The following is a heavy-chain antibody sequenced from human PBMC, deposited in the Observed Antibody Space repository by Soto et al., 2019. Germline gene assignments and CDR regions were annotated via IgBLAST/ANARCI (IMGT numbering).Heavy chain of an antibody. V-gene: IGHV1-2*02. J-gene: IGHJ6*02. CDR2: INPNSGDT. Sequence: QVQLVQSGTEVKRPGDSVKVSCKASGYTFTGYYVHWVRQAPGQGLERMGWINPNSGDTYLAQRFQGRVTMNRDTSIGAAYMELRGLTSDDTPECYCGKGGAIVAAGTRVYLYNAMDVWGQGTTVTVSS. D-gene: IGHD1-26*01. CDR1: GYTFTGYY. CDR3: GKGGAIVAAGTRVYLYNAMDV.